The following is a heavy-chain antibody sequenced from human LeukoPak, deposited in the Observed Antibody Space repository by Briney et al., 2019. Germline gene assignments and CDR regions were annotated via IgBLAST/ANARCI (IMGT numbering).Heavy chain of an antibody. CDR2: INPSGGST. Sequence: EASVKVSCKASGYTFTSYYMHWVRQAPGQGLEWMGIINPSGGSTSYAQKFQGRVTMTRDTSTSTVYMELSSLRSEDTAVYYCARDKPSGSGSYYSRSVRGYFDYWGQGTLVTVSS. D-gene: IGHD3-10*01. V-gene: IGHV1-46*01. CDR3: ARDKPSGSGSYYSRSVRGYFDY. J-gene: IGHJ4*02. CDR1: GYTFTSYY.